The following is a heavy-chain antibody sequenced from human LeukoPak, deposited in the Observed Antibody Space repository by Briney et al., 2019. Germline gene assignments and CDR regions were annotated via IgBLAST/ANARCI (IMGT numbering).Heavy chain of an antibody. J-gene: IGHJ6*02. CDR1: GGSFSSYY. V-gene: IGHV4-4*07. D-gene: IGHD2-15*01. Sequence: SETLSLTCAVYGGSFSSYYWSWIRQPAGKGLEWIGRIYTSGSTNYNPSLKSRVTMSVDTSKNQFSLKLSSVTAADTAVYYCARDLGYCSGGSCYSGSQYYYYGMDVWGQGTTVTVSS. CDR2: IYTSGST. CDR3: ARDLGYCSGGSCYSGSQYYYYGMDV.